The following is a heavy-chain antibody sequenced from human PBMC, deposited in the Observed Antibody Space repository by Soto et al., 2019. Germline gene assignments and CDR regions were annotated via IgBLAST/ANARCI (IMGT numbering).Heavy chain of an antibody. J-gene: IGHJ3*02. CDR3: VNGAFYDSEVRTFDI. D-gene: IGHD3-22*01. Sequence: QPGGSLRLSCSASGFTFSSYAMHWVRQAPGKGLEYVSGISSNGGNTYYADSVKGRLTISRDNSKNTLYLQMSSLKAEDTALYYCVNGAFYDSEVRTFDIWGQGTIVTVSS. CDR2: ISSNGGNT. V-gene: IGHV3-64D*06. CDR1: GFTFSSYA.